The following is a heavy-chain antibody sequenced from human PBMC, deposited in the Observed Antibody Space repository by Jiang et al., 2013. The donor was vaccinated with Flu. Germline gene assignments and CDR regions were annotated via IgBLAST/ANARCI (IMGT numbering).Heavy chain of an antibody. Sequence: SGAEVKRPGASVKVSCKASGYGFLTYGISWVRQAPGQGLEWMGGISVYNGDTNYAQKVQDRVFMTTDTATTTAYMELRSLTHEDTAIYFCARGGQAVSGFRDAFDLWGQGTMVTVSS. J-gene: IGHJ3*01. D-gene: IGHD3-3*01. V-gene: IGHV1-18*04. CDR2: ISVYNGDT. CDR3: ARGGQAVSGFRDAFDL. CDR1: GYGFLTYG.